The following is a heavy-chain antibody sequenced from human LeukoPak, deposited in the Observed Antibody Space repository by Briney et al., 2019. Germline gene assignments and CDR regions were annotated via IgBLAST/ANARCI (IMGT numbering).Heavy chain of an antibody. CDR2: IRTSGGIT. V-gene: IGHV3-23*01. CDR3: AKRASPPYYFDY. J-gene: IGHJ4*02. Sequence: SLRFLRRSCAATGFTFSSYAMSRVRHAPGKGLEGVSAIRTSGGITYYADSVKGRFTISRDNSKNTLYLQMNSLSAEDTAVYYCAKRASPPYYFDYWGQGTLVTVSS. CDR1: GFTFSSYA.